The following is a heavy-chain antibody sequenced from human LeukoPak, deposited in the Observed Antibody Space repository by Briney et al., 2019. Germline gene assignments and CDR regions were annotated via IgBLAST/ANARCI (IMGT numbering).Heavy chain of an antibody. V-gene: IGHV3-23*01. CDR3: AKSIGGVVVVAADY. D-gene: IGHD2-15*01. Sequence: GGSLRLSCAASGFTFSTYAMTWVRQAPGKGLEWVSVISGSGGSTYYADSVEDRFTLSRDNSKNTLYLQMNSLRAEDTAVYYCAKSIGGVVVVAADYWGQGTLVTVSS. J-gene: IGHJ4*02. CDR1: GFTFSTYA. CDR2: ISGSGGST.